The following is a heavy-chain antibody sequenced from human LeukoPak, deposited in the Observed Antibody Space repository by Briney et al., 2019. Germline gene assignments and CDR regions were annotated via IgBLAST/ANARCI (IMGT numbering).Heavy chain of an antibody. D-gene: IGHD3-22*01. CDR1: GFTFSSYG. V-gene: IGHV3-30*18. Sequence: GGSLRLSCAASGFTFSSYGMHWVRQAPGKGLEWVAVISYDGSNKYYADSVKGRFTISRDNSKNTLYLQMNSLRAEDTAVYYCAKDLTMIVVDSFKLPDYWGQGTLVTVSS. J-gene: IGHJ4*02. CDR3: AKDLTMIVVDSFKLPDY. CDR2: ISYDGSNK.